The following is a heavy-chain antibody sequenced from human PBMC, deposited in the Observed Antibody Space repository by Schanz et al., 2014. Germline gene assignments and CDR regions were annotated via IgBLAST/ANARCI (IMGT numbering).Heavy chain of an antibody. CDR3: ARDLISSGWYG. Sequence: VQLVESGGGVVQPGRSLRLSCAASGFTFSNYSMNWVRQAPGKGLEWVSSISSSSSYISYADSVKGRFTISRDNAKNSLYLQMNSLRVEDTAVYYCARDLISSGWYGWGQGTLVTVSS. J-gene: IGHJ4*02. D-gene: IGHD6-19*01. CDR2: ISSSSSYI. CDR1: GFTFSNYS. V-gene: IGHV3-21*04.